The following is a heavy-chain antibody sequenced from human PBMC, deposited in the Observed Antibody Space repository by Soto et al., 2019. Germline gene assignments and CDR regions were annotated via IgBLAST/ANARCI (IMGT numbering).Heavy chain of an antibody. CDR2: IYYSGST. D-gene: IGHD4-17*01. V-gene: IGHV4-59*08. CDR3: ARHPTVTGGYGIDV. Sequence: QVQLQESGPGLVKPSETLSLTCTVSGGSINSYYWSWIRQPPGKGLEGIGYIYYSGSTNYSPSLTRLDTIELDTSKIQYSLNRSSLTTADPAVYYGARHPTVTGGYGIDVWGQGTTVTVSS. CDR1: GGSINSYY. J-gene: IGHJ6*02.